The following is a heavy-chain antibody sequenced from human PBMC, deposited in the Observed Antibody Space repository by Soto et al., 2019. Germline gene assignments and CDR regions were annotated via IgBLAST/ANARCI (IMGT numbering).Heavy chain of an antibody. V-gene: IGHV3-30-3*01. CDR1: GFTFSSYA. CDR3: ARGVLRFLEWLLRPPLYGMDV. J-gene: IGHJ6*02. Sequence: PGGSLRLSCAASGFTFSSYAMHWVRQAPGKGLEWVAVISYDGSNKYYADSVKGRFTISRDNSKNTLYLQMNSLRAEDTAVYYCARGVLRFLEWLLRPPLYGMDVWGQGTTVTVSS. D-gene: IGHD3-3*01. CDR2: ISYDGSNK.